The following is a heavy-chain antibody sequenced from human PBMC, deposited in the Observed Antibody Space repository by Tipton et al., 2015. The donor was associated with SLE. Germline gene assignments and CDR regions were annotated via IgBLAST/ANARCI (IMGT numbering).Heavy chain of an antibody. CDR3: ARHWGKDGYNYWYFDL. CDR1: GGSISSGSHF. CDR2: TSTSGST. J-gene: IGHJ2*01. V-gene: IGHV4-61*09. Sequence: TLSLTCTVSGGSISSGSHFWSWIRQPAGKGLEWIGHTSTSGSTNYNPSLKSRVTISVDTSKNQFSLKVSSMTAADTAVFYCARHWGKDGYNYWYFDLWGRGTLVTVSS. D-gene: IGHD5-24*01.